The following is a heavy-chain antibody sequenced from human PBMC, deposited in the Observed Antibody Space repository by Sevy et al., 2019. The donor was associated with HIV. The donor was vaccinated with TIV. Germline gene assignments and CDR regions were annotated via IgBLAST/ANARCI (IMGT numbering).Heavy chain of an antibody. CDR2: IKQDGSER. V-gene: IGHV3-7*01. D-gene: IGHD2-2*01. CDR3: ARDSQNIVVVPAATIKYYYSYYMDV. Sequence: GGSLRLSCAASGFTFSSYWMSWVRQAPGKGLEWVANIKQDGSERYYEDSVKGRFTISRDNTKNSLYLQMNSLRVEDTAVYYCARDSQNIVVVPAATIKYYYSYYMDVWGKGTTVTVSS. J-gene: IGHJ6*03. CDR1: GFTFSSYW.